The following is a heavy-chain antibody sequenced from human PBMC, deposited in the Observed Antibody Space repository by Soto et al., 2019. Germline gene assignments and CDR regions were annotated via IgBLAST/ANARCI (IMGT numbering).Heavy chain of an antibody. J-gene: IGHJ6*02. CDR3: ALMLYTEVGVGLDV. V-gene: IGHV3-21*01. Sequence: PGGSLRLSCAASGFIFSDYTINWVRQAPGKGLEWVSSVSRRSENLLYADSVKGRFTISRDNAKNSVSLQMNSLRAEDTALYYCALMLYTEVGVGLDVWGQGTTVTVSS. CDR1: GFIFSDYT. CDR2: VSRRSENL. D-gene: IGHD1-26*01.